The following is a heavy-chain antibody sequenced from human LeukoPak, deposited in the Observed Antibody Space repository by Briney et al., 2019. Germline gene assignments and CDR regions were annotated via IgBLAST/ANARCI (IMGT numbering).Heavy chain of an antibody. CDR2: ISSNGGST. V-gene: IGHV3-64D*06. D-gene: IGHD6-19*01. Sequence: GGSLRLSCSASGFTFSSYAMHWVRQAPGKGLEYVSAISSNGGSTYYADSVKGRFIISRDNSKNTLYLQMSSLRAEDTAVYYCVNGHSVWYGYFQHWGQGTLVTVCS. CDR1: GFTFSSYA. J-gene: IGHJ1*01. CDR3: VNGHSVWYGYFQH.